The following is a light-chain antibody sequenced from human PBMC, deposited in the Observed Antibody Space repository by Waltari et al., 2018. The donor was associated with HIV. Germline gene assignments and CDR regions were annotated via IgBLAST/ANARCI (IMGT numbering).Light chain of an antibody. CDR3: QSSDRNNQV. CDR2: EDD. Sequence: NFMLTQPHSVSESPGKTVTISCTRTGGSITSNYVQWYQRRPGGSPTTVIYEDDQRPSGVPGLFSGSIDSSSNSASLTISGLKPEDEADYYCQSSDRNNQVFGGGTKLTVL. J-gene: IGLJ3*02. CDR1: GGSITSNY. V-gene: IGLV6-57*01.